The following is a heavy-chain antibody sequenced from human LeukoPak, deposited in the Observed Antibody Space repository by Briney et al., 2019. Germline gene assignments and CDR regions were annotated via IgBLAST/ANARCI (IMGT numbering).Heavy chain of an antibody. J-gene: IGHJ5*02. V-gene: IGHV1-2*02. CDR2: INPNSGGT. Sequence: RASVKVSCKASGYTFTGYYMHWVRQAPGQGLEWMGWINPNSGGTNYAQKFQGRVTMTRDTSISTAYMELSRLRSDDTAVYYCARDPSRITMLRGVWDFWFDPWGQGTLVTVSS. D-gene: IGHD3-10*01. CDR1: GYTFTGYY. CDR3: ARDPSRITMLRGVWDFWFDP.